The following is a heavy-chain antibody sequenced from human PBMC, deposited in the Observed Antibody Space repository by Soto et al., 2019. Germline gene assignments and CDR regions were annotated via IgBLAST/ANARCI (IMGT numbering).Heavy chain of an antibody. CDR1: GLTFSDAW. CDR3: VWESKVYSAWH. D-gene: IGHD1-26*01. CDR2: LKKIFSGWAP. J-gene: IGHJ4*02. Sequence: PGGSLRLSCTVSGLTFSDAWLNWVRQAPVNGLEFVGRLKKIFSGWAPDYSAPVKGRFTLSIDDFQSTMCRRINSRKTYDTAVYYCVWESKVYSAWHWGQGTLVTVSS. V-gene: IGHV3-15*07.